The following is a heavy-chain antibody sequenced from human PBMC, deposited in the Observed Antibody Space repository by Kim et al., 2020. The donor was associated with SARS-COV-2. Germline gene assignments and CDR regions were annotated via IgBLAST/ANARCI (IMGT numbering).Heavy chain of an antibody. CDR1: GFTFSSYA. D-gene: IGHD5-18*01. CDR2: ISGSGGST. Sequence: GGSLRLSCAASGFTFSSYAMSWVRQAPGKGLEWVSAISGSGGSTYYADSVKGRFTISRDNSKNTLYLQMNSLRAEDTAVYYCAKVRWIQLWFRFGAFDIWGQGTMVTVSS. CDR3: AKVRWIQLWFRFGAFDI. J-gene: IGHJ3*02. V-gene: IGHV3-23*01.